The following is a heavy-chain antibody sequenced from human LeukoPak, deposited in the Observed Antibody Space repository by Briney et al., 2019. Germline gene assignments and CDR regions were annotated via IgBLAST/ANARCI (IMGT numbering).Heavy chain of an antibody. V-gene: IGHV3-33*01. Sequence: GGSLRLSCAASGFTFSSYGMPWVRQAPGKGLEWVAVIWYDGSNKYYADSVKGRFTISRDNSKNTLYLQMNSLRAEDTAVYYCARDLGTTMGYFDYWGQGTLVTVSP. CDR2: IWYDGSNK. CDR1: GFTFSSYG. D-gene: IGHD5-18*01. J-gene: IGHJ4*02. CDR3: ARDLGTTMGYFDY.